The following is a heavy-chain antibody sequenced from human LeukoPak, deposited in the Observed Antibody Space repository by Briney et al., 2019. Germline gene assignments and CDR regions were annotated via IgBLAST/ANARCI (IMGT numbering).Heavy chain of an antibody. CDR3: ARDPRVIVVPTLGNWFDP. J-gene: IGHJ5*02. CDR2: INSDGSST. CDR1: GFTFSSYW. V-gene: IGHV3-74*01. D-gene: IGHD3-22*01. Sequence: GGSLRLSCAASGFTFSSYWMHWVRQAPGKGLVWVSRINSDGSSTSYTDSVKGRFTISRDNAKSTLYLQMNSLRAEDTAVYYCARDPRVIVVPTLGNWFDPWGQGTLVTVSS.